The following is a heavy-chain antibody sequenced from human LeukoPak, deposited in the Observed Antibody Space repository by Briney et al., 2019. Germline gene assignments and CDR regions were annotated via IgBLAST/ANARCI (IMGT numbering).Heavy chain of an antibody. Sequence: SETLSLTCTVSDDSISSFHWSWIRQPPGKGLEWIGYIYNSGSTKYNPSLKSRVTISVDTSKNQFSLKLSSVTAADTAVYYCASIAVAGNVDYWGQGTLVTVSS. D-gene: IGHD6-19*01. CDR2: IYNSGST. V-gene: IGHV4-59*01. J-gene: IGHJ4*02. CDR1: DDSISSFH. CDR3: ASIAVAGNVDY.